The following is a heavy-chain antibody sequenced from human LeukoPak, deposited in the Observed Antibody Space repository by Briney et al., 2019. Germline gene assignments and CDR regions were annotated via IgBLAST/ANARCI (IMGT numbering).Heavy chain of an antibody. J-gene: IGHJ4*02. V-gene: IGHV4-39*01. Sequence: PSETLSLTCTVSGGSISSSGYSWGWIRQPPGKGLEWIGSMYYSGNTYYNPSLKSRVTISADTSKNQFSLKLSSVTAADTAVYYCARHRTPWYLFDDWGQGTLVTVSS. CDR3: ARHRTPWYLFDD. CDR2: MYYSGNT. CDR1: GGSISSSGYS. D-gene: IGHD6-13*01.